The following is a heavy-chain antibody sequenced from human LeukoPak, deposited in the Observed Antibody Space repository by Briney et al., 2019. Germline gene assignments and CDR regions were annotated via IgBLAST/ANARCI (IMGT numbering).Heavy chain of an antibody. D-gene: IGHD6-19*01. CDR2: IYYSGST. J-gene: IGHJ4*02. CDR3: ARVEKAGYFDY. V-gene: IGHV4-59*01. Sequence: SETLSLTCTVSGGSISSYYWSWIRQPPGKGLEGIGYIYYSGSTNYNPSLKSRVTISVDTSKNQFSLKLSYVTAADTAVYYCARVEKAGYFDYWGQGTLVTVSS. CDR1: GGSISSYY.